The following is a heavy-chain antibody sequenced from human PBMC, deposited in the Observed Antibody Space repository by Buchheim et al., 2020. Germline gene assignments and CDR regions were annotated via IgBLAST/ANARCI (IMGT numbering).Heavy chain of an antibody. CDR2: IYYSGST. CDR1: GGSISSYY. D-gene: IGHD3-22*01. Sequence: QVQLQESGPGLVKPSETLSLTCTVSGGSISSYYWSWIRQPPGKGLEWIGYIYYSGSTNYNPSLKSRVTISVDTSKNQFSLKLSSVTAADTAVYYCASTPWDSSGYEALNDAFDIWGQGT. J-gene: IGHJ3*02. CDR3: ASTPWDSSGYEALNDAFDI. V-gene: IGHV4-59*08.